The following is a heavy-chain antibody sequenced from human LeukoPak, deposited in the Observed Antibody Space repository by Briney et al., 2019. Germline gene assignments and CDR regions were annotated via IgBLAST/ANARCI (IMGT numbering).Heavy chain of an antibody. CDR1: GFTFSSYS. D-gene: IGHD3-10*01. Sequence: PGGSLRLSCAASGFTFSSYSMNWVRQAPGKGLEWVSYISSSSSTIYYADSVKGRFTISRDNAKNSLYLQVNSLRDEDTAVCYCARDYYGSGSYPLADYWGQGTLVTVSS. J-gene: IGHJ4*02. CDR3: ARDYYGSGSYPLADY. CDR2: ISSSSSTI. V-gene: IGHV3-48*02.